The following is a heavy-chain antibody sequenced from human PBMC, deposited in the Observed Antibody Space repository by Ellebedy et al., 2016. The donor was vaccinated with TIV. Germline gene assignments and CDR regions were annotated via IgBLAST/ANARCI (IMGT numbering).Heavy chain of an antibody. Sequence: GESLKISCAASGFTFSSYGMHWVRQAPGKGLVWVAVIWYDGSKKYYADSVKGRFTISRDNSKNTLYLQMNSLRAEDTAVYYCARDSGRFTMVRGVIEYWGQGTLVTVSS. J-gene: IGHJ4*02. CDR2: IWYDGSKK. CDR3: ARDSGRFTMVRGVIEY. V-gene: IGHV3-33*01. D-gene: IGHD3-10*01. CDR1: GFTFSSYG.